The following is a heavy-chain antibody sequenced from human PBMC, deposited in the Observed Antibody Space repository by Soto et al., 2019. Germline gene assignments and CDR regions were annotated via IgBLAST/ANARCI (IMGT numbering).Heavy chain of an antibody. Sequence: GGALKSSGKGSGYSFSRYWIGWVRQVPGKGLEWMGMIYPGDSDTRYSPSFQGQVTISADKSISTAYLQWSSLKASDTAMYYCARHLITEFNWFDPWGQGTLVTVSS. CDR1: GYSFSRYW. CDR3: ARHLITEFNWFDP. J-gene: IGHJ5*02. D-gene: IGHD3-22*01. V-gene: IGHV5-51*01. CDR2: IYPGDSDT.